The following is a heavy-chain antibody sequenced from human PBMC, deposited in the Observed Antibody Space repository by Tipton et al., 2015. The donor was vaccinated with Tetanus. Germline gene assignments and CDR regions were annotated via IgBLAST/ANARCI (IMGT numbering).Heavy chain of an antibody. D-gene: IGHD6-13*01. Sequence: TLSLTCTVSGGSISSYYWSWIRQPPGMGLEWIGYIYYSGSTNYNPSLKSRVTISVDTSKNQFSLKLGSVTAAETAVYYCACNPNIAAAGTGEDSGWFDPWGQGSLVTVSS. CDR1: GGSISSYY. CDR2: IYYSGST. CDR3: ACNPNIAAAGTGEDSGWFDP. V-gene: IGHV4-59*01. J-gene: IGHJ5*02.